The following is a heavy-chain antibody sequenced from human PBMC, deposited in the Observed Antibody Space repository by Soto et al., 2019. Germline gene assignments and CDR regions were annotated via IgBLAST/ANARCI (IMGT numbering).Heavy chain of an antibody. CDR3: ARGDRNTVTQPDYYYYGMDV. V-gene: IGHV1-2*04. CDR1: GYTFTGYY. D-gene: IGHD4-17*01. J-gene: IGHJ6*02. Sequence: ASVKVSCKASGYTFTGYYMHWVRQAPGQGLEWMGWINPNSGGTNYAQKFQGWVTMTRDTSISTAYMGLSRLRSDDTAVYYCARGDRNTVTQPDYYYYGMDVWGQGTTVTVSS. CDR2: INPNSGGT.